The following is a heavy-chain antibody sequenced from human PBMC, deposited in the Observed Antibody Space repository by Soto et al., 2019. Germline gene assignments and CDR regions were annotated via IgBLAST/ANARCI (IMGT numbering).Heavy chain of an antibody. D-gene: IGHD2-2*02. CDR1: GYTFTSYD. J-gene: IGHJ6*02. Sequence: RASVKVSCKASGYTFTSYDINWVRQATGQGLEWMGWMNPNSGNTGYAQKFQGRVTMTRNTSISTAYMELSSLGSEDTAVYYCARGGGYCSSTSCYTLGGMDVWGQGTTVTVSS. V-gene: IGHV1-8*01. CDR3: ARGGGYCSSTSCYTLGGMDV. CDR2: MNPNSGNT.